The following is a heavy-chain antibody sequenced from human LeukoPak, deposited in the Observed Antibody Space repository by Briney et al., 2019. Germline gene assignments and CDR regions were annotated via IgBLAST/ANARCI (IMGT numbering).Heavy chain of an antibody. CDR2: IYSGGSA. V-gene: IGHV3-53*01. CDR3: ARGRGLGPYYMDD. J-gene: IGHJ6*03. Sequence: GGSLRLSCAASGFTVSNDYMSWVRQAPGKGLEWVSVIYSGGSAYYADSVKGRFTISRDNSKNTLYLQMNSLRAEDTAVYYCARGRGLGPYYMDDWGKGTTVTVSS. CDR1: GFTVSNDY. D-gene: IGHD3-16*01.